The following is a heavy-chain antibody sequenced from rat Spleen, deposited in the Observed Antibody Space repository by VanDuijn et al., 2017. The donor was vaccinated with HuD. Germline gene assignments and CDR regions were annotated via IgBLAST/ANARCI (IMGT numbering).Heavy chain of an antibody. J-gene: IGHJ2*01. CDR2: IWWDGDK. CDR1: GFSLGTSNMG. D-gene: IGHD5-1*01. Sequence: QVSLKESGPGILQPFQTLSLTCSFSGFSLGTSNMGVGWIRQTSGKGLEYLATIWWDGDKYFNPSLNSRLTVSKDTSNNQAFLKITSVDTADAGTYFCIQRQVGSQGYFDYWGHGVMVTVSS. CDR3: IQRQVGSQGYFDY. V-gene: IGHV8-16*01.